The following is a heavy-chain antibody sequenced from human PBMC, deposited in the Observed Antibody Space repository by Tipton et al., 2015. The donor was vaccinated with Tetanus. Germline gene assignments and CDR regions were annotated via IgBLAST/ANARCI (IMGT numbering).Heavy chain of an antibody. CDR1: GGSISRFNYY. CDR2: IYYSGTT. D-gene: IGHD4-23*01. V-gene: IGHV4-39*07. CDR3: GRVPVDDGAKGGNIDY. J-gene: IGHJ4*02. Sequence: TLSLTCTVSGGSISRFNYYWGWIRQPPGKGLEWIGSIYYSGTTYSNPSLGSRVTMSVDTSKNQFSLKLSSVTAADTAVYYCGRVPVDDGAKGGNIDYWGQGTQVTVSS.